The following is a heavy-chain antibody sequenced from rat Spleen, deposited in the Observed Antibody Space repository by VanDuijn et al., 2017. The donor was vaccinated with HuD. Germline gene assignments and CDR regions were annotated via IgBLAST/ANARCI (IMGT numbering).Heavy chain of an antibody. Sequence: QVQLKESGPGLVQPSQTLSLTCTVSGFSLNNYGVIWVRQPPGKGLEWMGVIWGNGNTNYNSALKSRLSISKDTSKSQVFLKMNSLQTEDTATYYCASSYMPFDYWGQGVMVTVSS. CDR1: GFSLNNYG. D-gene: IGHD1-2*01. J-gene: IGHJ2*01. CDR2: IWGNGNT. V-gene: IGHV2-13*01. CDR3: ASSYMPFDY.